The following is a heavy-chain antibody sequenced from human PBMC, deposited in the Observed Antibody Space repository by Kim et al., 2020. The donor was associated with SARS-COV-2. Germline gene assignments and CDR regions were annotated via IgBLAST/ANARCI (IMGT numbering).Heavy chain of an antibody. CDR3: ARGGGWLQLKGFDY. CDR2: IYYSGST. V-gene: IGHV4-59*01. D-gene: IGHD5-12*01. CDR1: GGSISSYY. J-gene: IGHJ4*02. Sequence: SETLSLTCTVSGGSISSYYWSWIRQPPGKGLEWIGYIYYSGSTNYNPSLKSRVTISVDTSKNQFSLKLSSVTAADTAVYYCARGGGWLQLKGFDYWGQGTLVTVSS.